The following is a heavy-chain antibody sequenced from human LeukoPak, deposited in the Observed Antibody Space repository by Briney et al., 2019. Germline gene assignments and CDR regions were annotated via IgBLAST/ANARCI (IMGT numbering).Heavy chain of an antibody. Sequence: VKPSQILSLTCTVSGGSISSGGYYWSWIRQHPGKGLEWIGYIYYSGSTYYNPSLKSRVTISVDTSKNQFSLKLSSVTAADTAVYYCARDLDYGDYGRDWYFDLWGRGTLVTVSS. CDR2: IYYSGST. V-gene: IGHV4-31*03. CDR1: GGSISSGGYY. J-gene: IGHJ2*01. D-gene: IGHD4-17*01. CDR3: ARDLDYGDYGRDWYFDL.